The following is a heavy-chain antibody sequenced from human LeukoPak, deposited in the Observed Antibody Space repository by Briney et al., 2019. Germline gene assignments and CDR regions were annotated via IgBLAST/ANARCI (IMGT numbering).Heavy chain of an antibody. V-gene: IGHV3-30*18. CDR1: GFTFSSYG. D-gene: IGHD4-17*01. CDR2: ISYDGSNK. J-gene: IGHJ4*02. Sequence: GGSLRLSCAASGFTFSSYGMHWVRQAPGKGLEWVAVISYDGSNKYYADSVKGRFTISRDNSKNTLYLQMNSLRAEDTAVYYCAEDLTVTAFDYWGQGTQVTVSS. CDR3: AEDLTVTAFDY.